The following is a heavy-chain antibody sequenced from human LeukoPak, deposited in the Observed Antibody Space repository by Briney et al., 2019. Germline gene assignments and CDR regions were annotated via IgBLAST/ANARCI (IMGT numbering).Heavy chain of an antibody. CDR2: IYYNGSA. CDR1: GGSITSYY. CDR3: ARAPPGYCSGGSCYRWFDP. J-gene: IGHJ5*02. V-gene: IGHV4-59*01. D-gene: IGHD2-15*01. Sequence: SETLSLTCTVSGGSITSYYWSWVRQPPGKGLEWIVYIYYNGSANYNPSFMSRVTISVDTSKNQFSLKLSSVTAADTAVYYCARAPPGYCSGGSCYRWFDPWGQGTLVTVSS.